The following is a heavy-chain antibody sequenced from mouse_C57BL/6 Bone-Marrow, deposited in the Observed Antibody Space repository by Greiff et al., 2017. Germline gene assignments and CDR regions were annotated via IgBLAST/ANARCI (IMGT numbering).Heavy chain of an antibody. D-gene: IGHD4-1*01. CDR2: INPGSGGT. CDR3: ARSKNWDSWFAY. Sequence: QVQLQQSGAELVRPGTSVKVSCKASGYAFTTYLIEWVKQRPGQGLEWIGVINPGSGGTNYNEKFKGKATLTANKSSSTAYMQLSSLTSEDSEVYFCARSKNWDSWFAYWGQGTLVTVSA. V-gene: IGHV1-54*01. J-gene: IGHJ3*01. CDR1: GYAFTTYL.